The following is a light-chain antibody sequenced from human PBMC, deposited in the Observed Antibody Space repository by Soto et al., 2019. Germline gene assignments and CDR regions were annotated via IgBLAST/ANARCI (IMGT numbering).Light chain of an antibody. CDR3: MQALQTPRT. J-gene: IGKJ1*01. Sequence: DIVMTQSPLSLPVTPGEPASISCRSTQSLLHSDGVTYLDWYLQKPGQSPQLLIYLGSNRASGVPDRFSGSGSGTDFTLKSSRVEAEEVGVYYCMQALQTPRTFGQGTKVEIK. CDR1: QSLLHSDGVTY. V-gene: IGKV2-28*01. CDR2: LGS.